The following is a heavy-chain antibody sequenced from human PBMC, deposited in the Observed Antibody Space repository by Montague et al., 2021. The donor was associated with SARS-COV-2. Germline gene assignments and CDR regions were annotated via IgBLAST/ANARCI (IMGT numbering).Heavy chain of an antibody. CDR3: ARPRGGYSSYFDY. J-gene: IGHJ4*02. CDR1: GFTFSSYA. CDR2: ISYDGSNK. Sequence: SRRLSCAASGFTFSSYAMHWVRQAPGKGLEWVAVISYDGSNKYYVDSVKGRFTISRDNSKNTLCLQMNSLRAEDTAVYYCARPRGGYSSYFDYWGQGTLVTVSS. V-gene: IGHV3-30*04. D-gene: IGHD6-13*01.